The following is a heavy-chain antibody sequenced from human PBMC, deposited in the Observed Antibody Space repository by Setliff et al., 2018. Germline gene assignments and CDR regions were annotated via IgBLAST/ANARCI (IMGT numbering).Heavy chain of an antibody. D-gene: IGHD3-9*01. CDR3: AKDTSRTGYYYFDY. CDR2: VRHDGSNE. V-gene: IGHV3-30*02. CDR1: GFTSNMYG. Sequence: SLRLSCAASGFTSNMYGVHWVRQAPGRGLEWVAYVRHDGSNENYADSVKGRFTISRDNAKDTLYLQMNSLRAEDTAVYYCAKDTSRTGYYYFDYWGRGTLVTVSS. J-gene: IGHJ4*02.